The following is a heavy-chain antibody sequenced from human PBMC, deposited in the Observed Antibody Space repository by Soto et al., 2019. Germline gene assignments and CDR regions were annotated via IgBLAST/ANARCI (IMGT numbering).Heavy chain of an antibody. Sequence: QVHLVQSETEVKKPGSSVKVSCKASGGTFSSYGISWVRLVPGQGLEWMGGIMPVFDIVNYAQKFQGRVRLSADKPTSTAYMELSSLRSDDTAVYYCTRYYDILTGYFASWGQGTLVTVSS. V-gene: IGHV1-69*17. D-gene: IGHD3-9*01. CDR3: TRYYDILTGYFAS. CDR2: IMPVFDIV. CDR1: GGTFSSYG. J-gene: IGHJ4*02.